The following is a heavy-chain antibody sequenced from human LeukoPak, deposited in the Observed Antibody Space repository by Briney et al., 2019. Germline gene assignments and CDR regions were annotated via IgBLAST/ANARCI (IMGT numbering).Heavy chain of an antibody. CDR3: ARGIVGDTARYYYYMDV. Sequence: SETLSLTCTVSGGSISSYYWSWIRQPPGKGLEWIGYIYYSGSTNYNPSLKSRVTISVDTSKNQFSLKLSSVTAADTAVYYCARGIVGDTARYYYYMDVWGKGTTVTISS. J-gene: IGHJ6*03. V-gene: IGHV4-59*01. D-gene: IGHD5-18*01. CDR2: IYYSGST. CDR1: GGSISSYY.